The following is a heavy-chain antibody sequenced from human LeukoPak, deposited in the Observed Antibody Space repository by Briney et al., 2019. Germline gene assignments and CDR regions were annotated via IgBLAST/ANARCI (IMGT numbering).Heavy chain of an antibody. V-gene: IGHV1-2*02. CDR1: GNTYAGHK. Sequence: GASVKVSCKAPGNTYAGHKIHWMRQAPGQDLEGMGWINPERGGTDYARQFQGRLTMTSDTSIRAAYMELSSLVSEDSAVYFCAISIQAAAIPAFDDWGQETLVTVSS. D-gene: IGHD6-25*01. CDR3: AISIQAAAIPAFDD. J-gene: IGHJ4*02. CDR2: INPERGGT.